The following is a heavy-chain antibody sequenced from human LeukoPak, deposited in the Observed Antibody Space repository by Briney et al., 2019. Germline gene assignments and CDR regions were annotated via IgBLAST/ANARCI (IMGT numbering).Heavy chain of an antibody. Sequence: GGSLRLSCAASGFILSSYAMSWVRQAPGKGLEWVSAISAGGGTHHADSVKGRFTISRDNSKDTLYLQMNSLRAEDTAVYYCAKSGGGSGYYYMDVWGKGTTVTVSS. CDR1: GFILSSYA. CDR2: ISAGGGT. CDR3: AKSGGGSGYYYMDV. D-gene: IGHD1-26*01. V-gene: IGHV3-23*01. J-gene: IGHJ6*03.